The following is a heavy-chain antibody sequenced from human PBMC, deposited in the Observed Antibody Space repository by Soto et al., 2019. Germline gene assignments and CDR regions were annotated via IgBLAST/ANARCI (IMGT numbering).Heavy chain of an antibody. CDR1: GGTFSSYT. Sequence: QVQLVQSGAEVKKPGSSVKVSCKASGGTFSSYTISWVRQAPGQGLEWMGRIIPILGIANYAQKFQGRVTITAXKSLSXXYMELSSLRSEDTAVYYCARESGYYGSGSYNWFDPWGQGTLVTVSS. J-gene: IGHJ5*02. D-gene: IGHD3-10*01. CDR2: IIPILGIA. V-gene: IGHV1-69*08. CDR3: ARESGYYGSGSYNWFDP.